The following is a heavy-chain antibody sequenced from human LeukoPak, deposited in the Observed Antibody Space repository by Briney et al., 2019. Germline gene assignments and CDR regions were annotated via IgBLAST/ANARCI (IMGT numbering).Heavy chain of an antibody. D-gene: IGHD5-24*01. J-gene: IGHJ4*02. CDR2: IYYSGST. CDR3: ARDGGVGDGYAGTPHFDY. V-gene: IGHV4-31*03. Sequence: SETLSLTCTVSGGSISSGGYYWSWIRQHPGKGLEWIGYIYYSGSTYYNPSLKSRVTISVDTSKNQFSLKLSSVTAADTAVYYCARDGGVGDGYAGTPHFDYWGQGTLVTVSS. CDR1: GGSISSGGYY.